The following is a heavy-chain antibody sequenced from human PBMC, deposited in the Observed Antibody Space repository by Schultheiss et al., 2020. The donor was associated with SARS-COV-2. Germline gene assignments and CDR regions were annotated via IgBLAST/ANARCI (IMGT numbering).Heavy chain of an antibody. J-gene: IGHJ4*02. CDR3: GKGRLLTEVSPTAVLDED. CDR1: GFTFSNYA. V-gene: IGHV3-23*05. CDR2: FSKSENKI. Sequence: GGSLRLSCSASGFTFSNYAMSWVRQAPGKGLQWLSGFSKSENKIFYADSVKGRLTVSIDTSRNTLYLQINSLRVEDTAVYYCGKGRLLTEVSPTAVLDEDWGQGALVTVSS. D-gene: IGHD2-21*01.